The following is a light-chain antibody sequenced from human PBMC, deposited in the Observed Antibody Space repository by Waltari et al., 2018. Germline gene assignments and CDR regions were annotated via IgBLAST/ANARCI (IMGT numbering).Light chain of an antibody. Sequence: EIVLTQSPGTLSLSPGERATLSCRASQSVSSSYLAWYQQKPGQAPRVLIHGASNRATVIPDRFSGSGSGTDFTLTISRLEPGDFAVYYCQQYGSSPWTFGQGTKVEIK. V-gene: IGKV3-20*01. CDR1: QSVSSSY. CDR3: QQYGSSPWT. J-gene: IGKJ1*01. CDR2: GAS.